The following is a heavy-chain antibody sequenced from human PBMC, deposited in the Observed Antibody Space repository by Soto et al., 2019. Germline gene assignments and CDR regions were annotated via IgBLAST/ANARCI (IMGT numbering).Heavy chain of an antibody. D-gene: IGHD6-19*01. J-gene: IGHJ4*02. CDR3: ARRPYSSGWYVNY. CDR1: GGSISSSSYY. CDR2: IYYSGST. Sequence: PSETLSLTCTVSGGSISSSSYYWGWIRQPPGKGLEWIGSIYYSGSTYYNPSLKSRVTISVDTSKNQFSLKLSSVTAADTAVYYCARRPYSSGWYVNYWGQGTLVTVS. V-gene: IGHV4-39*01.